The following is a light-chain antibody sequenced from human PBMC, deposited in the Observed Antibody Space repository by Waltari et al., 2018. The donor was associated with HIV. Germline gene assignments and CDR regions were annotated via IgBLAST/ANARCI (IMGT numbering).Light chain of an antibody. V-gene: IGKV1D-13*01. CDR1: QGISSA. J-gene: IGKJ5*01. Sequence: AIQLTQSPSSLSASVGDRVTITCRASQGISSALAWYQQKPGKAPKLLIYDASSLESGVPSRFSGSGSGTDFTLTISSLQPEDFATYYCQQCNNYPSITFGQGTRLEIK. CDR3: QQCNNYPSIT. CDR2: DAS.